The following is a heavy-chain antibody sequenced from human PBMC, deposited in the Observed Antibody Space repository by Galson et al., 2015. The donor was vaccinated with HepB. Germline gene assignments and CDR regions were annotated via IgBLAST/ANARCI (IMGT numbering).Heavy chain of an antibody. CDR2: ISSSSTTI. CDR1: TFIFSTYS. J-gene: IGHJ4*02. D-gene: IGHD5-18*01. Sequence: SLRLSCAASTFIFSTYSMNWVRQAPGRGLEWVSYISSSSTTIYYADSVKGRFTISRDNAKNSLYLQMNSLRAEDTAVYYCARDTPGGDTAIDYWGQGTLVTVSS. CDR3: ARDTPGGDTAIDY. V-gene: IGHV3-48*04.